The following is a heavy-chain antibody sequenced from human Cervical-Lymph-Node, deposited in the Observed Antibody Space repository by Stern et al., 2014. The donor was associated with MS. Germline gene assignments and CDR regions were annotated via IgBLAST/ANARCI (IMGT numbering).Heavy chain of an antibody. V-gene: IGHV1-69*01. Sequence: QVQLVQSGAEVKKPGSSVKVSCNVSGGTFSSYTLNWVRQAPGQGLEWMGGIIPIFATTNYPQRFQGKVTITADGSTSTTYLEVSSLTSEDTAVYYCAREGIPGAGWTFDNWGQGTLVIVSS. J-gene: IGHJ4*02. CDR1: GGTFSSYT. CDR2: IIPIFATT. CDR3: AREGIPGAGWTFDN. D-gene: IGHD1-26*01.